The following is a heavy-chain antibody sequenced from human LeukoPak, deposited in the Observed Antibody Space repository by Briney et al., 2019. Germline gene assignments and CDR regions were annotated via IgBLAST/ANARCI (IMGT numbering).Heavy chain of an antibody. CDR1: GGTFSSYA. D-gene: IGHD3-10*01. CDR3: ARGKFGELLLDY. V-gene: IGHV1-18*01. CDR2: ISVYNGNT. J-gene: IGHJ4*02. Sequence: ASVKVSCKASGGTFSSYAISWVRQAPGQGLEWMGWISVYNGNTNYAQKLQGRVTMTTDTSTSTAYMELRSLRSDDTAVYYCARGKFGELLLDYWGQGTLVTVSS.